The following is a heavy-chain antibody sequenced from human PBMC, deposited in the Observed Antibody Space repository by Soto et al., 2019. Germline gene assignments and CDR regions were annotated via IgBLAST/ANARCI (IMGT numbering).Heavy chain of an antibody. CDR3: ARGGGGGLFEH. CDR1: GFPFSDYY. J-gene: IGHJ4*02. D-gene: IGHD2-21*01. CDR2: ISPKSTYR. V-gene: IGHV3-11*06. Sequence: GGSLRLSCATSGFPFSDYYMSWIRQAPGKGLEWLSHISPKSTYRNYADSVKGRFTISRDNTKSSLFLQMNSLGVEDTAVYYCARGGGGGLFEHWGQGVLVTVYS.